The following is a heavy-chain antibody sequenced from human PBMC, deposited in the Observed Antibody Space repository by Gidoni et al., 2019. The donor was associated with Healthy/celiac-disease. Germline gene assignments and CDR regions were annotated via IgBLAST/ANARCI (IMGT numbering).Heavy chain of an antibody. CDR3: AKSRPPIVVVVAALDY. CDR1: GFTFSSYG. J-gene: IGHJ4*02. D-gene: IGHD2-15*01. CDR2: MSGSGGST. Sequence: EVQLLESGGGLVQPGGSLRLSCAASGFTFSSYGMSWVRQAPGKGLEWVSAMSGSGGSTYYADSVKGRFTISRDNSKNTLYLQMNSLRAEDTAVYYCAKSRPPIVVVVAALDYWGQGTLVTVSS. V-gene: IGHV3-23*01.